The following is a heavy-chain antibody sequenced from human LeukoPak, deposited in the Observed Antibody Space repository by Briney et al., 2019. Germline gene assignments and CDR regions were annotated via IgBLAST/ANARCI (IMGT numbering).Heavy chain of an antibody. V-gene: IGHV1-18*01. Sequence: WASVKVSCKASGDTFIRYGITWVRQAPGQGLEWMGWISTGNGNTNSGQKFQGRATMTTDTSTGTAYMELRSLRSDDTAMYYCATANNWNYALGYWGQGTLVTVSS. J-gene: IGHJ4*02. CDR1: GDTFIRYG. D-gene: IGHD1-7*01. CDR2: ISTGNGNT. CDR3: ATANNWNYALGY.